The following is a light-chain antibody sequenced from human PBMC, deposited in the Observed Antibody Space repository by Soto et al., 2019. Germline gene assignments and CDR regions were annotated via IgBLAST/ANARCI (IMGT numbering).Light chain of an antibody. Sequence: EVVLTQSPGTLSLSPGERATLSCRASQSVSNNYFAWYQQKPGQAPRLLIFGSSDRATGIPDRVSGSGSGTDFTLTIIRLEPEDFAVYYCQQYGSSPPYTFGQGTKLEIK. CDR1: QSVSNNY. V-gene: IGKV3-20*01. CDR2: GSS. J-gene: IGKJ2*01. CDR3: QQYGSSPPYT.